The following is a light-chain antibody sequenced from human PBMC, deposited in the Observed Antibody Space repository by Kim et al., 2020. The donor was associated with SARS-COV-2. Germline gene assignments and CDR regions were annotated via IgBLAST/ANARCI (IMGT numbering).Light chain of an antibody. CDR2: DTS. V-gene: IGKV3-11*01. Sequence: GTLDWIPGERATRSCRASQTLSHSVAWYQQKPGQAPRLLIYDTSNRATGIPARFSGSGSGTDFMLTISGLEPEDFAVYFCQQLETFGPGTKVDIK. CDR3: QQLET. J-gene: IGKJ3*01. CDR1: QTLSHS.